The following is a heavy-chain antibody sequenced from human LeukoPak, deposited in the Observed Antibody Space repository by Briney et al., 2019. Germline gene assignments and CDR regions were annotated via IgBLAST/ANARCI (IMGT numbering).Heavy chain of an antibody. CDR1: GFTFSSYA. J-gene: IGHJ3*02. V-gene: IGHV3-21*01. CDR2: ISSSSSYI. D-gene: IGHD2-15*01. Sequence: GGSLRLSCAAPGFTFSSYAMSWVRQAPGKGLEWVSSISSSSSYIYYADSVKGRFTISRDNAKNSLYLQMNSLRAEDTAVYYCARSGYCSGGSCYYAFDIWGQGTMVTVSS. CDR3: ARSGYCSGGSCYYAFDI.